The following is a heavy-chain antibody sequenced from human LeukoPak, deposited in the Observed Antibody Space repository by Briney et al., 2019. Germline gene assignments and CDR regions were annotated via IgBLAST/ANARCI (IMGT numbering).Heavy chain of an antibody. D-gene: IGHD6-13*01. CDR1: GFTFSSHE. V-gene: IGHV3-48*03. J-gene: IGHJ3*02. CDR3: ARDLRSNSWYDAFDM. Sequence: GGSLRLSCTASGFTFSSHEMNWVRQAPGKGLEWLSYISNSGGDINYADSVKGRFTISRDNSKNTLYLQMNSLRAEDTAVYYCARDLRSNSWYDAFDMWGQGTMVTVSS. CDR2: ISNSGGDI.